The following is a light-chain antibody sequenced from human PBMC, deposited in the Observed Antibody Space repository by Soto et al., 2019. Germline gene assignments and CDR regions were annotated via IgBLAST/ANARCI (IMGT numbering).Light chain of an antibody. Sequence: QSALTQPASVSGSPGQSITISCTRTSSDVGGYNYVSWYQQHPGKVPKLIIFEVFRRPSGISTRFSGSNSGNTASLTISGLQAEDEADYYCCSYTTTSTFVFGGGTKVTVL. CDR1: SSDVGGYNY. CDR3: CSYTTTSTFV. V-gene: IGLV2-14*01. CDR2: EVF. J-gene: IGLJ2*01.